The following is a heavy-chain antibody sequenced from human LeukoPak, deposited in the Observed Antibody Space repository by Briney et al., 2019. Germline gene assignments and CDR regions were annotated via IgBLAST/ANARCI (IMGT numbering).Heavy chain of an antibody. CDR2: INPNSGGT. CDR1: GYTSTGYY. D-gene: IGHD5-18*01. Sequence: GASVKVSCKASGYTSTGYYMHWVRQAPGQGLEWVGWINPNSGGTNYAQKFQGRVTMTRDTSISTAYMELSRLRSDDTAVYYCARDEYSYGFDYWGQGTLVTVSS. V-gene: IGHV1-2*02. CDR3: ARDEYSYGFDY. J-gene: IGHJ4*02.